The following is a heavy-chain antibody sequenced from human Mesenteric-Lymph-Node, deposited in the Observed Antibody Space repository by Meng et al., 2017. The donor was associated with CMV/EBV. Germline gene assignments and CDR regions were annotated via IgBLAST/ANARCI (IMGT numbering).Heavy chain of an antibody. CDR3: AKDSGSSGWADY. Sequence: GGSLRLSCAASGFTLSPYSMNWVRQAPGKGLEWVSSISPISSHIIYGDSVRGRFTISRDNAKNSLYLQMNSLSAEDTAVYYCAKDSGSSGWADYWGQGTLVTVSS. J-gene: IGHJ4*02. D-gene: IGHD6-19*01. CDR2: ISPISSHI. V-gene: IGHV3-21*04. CDR1: GFTLSPYS.